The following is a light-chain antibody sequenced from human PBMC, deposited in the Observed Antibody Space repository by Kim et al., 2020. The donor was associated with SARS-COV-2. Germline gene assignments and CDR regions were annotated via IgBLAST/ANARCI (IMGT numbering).Light chain of an antibody. CDR3: SSYTSSSPLYV. CDR1: SSDVGGYNY. V-gene: IGLV2-14*01. J-gene: IGLJ1*01. Sequence: LSQPASVSGSPGQSITISCTGTSSDVGGYNYVSWYQQHPGKAPKLMIYDVSKRPSGVSNRFSGSKSGNTASLTISGLQAEDEADYYCSSYTSSSPLYVFGTGTKVTVL. CDR2: DVS.